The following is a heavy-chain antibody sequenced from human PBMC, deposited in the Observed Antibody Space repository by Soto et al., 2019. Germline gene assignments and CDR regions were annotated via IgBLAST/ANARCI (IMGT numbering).Heavy chain of an antibody. CDR2: ISYDGSNK. D-gene: IGHD6-13*01. J-gene: IGHJ6*02. CDR1: GFTFSSYA. V-gene: IGHV3-30-3*01. CDR3: ARVVGSSWYSDGPDYGMDV. Sequence: QVQLVESGGGVVQPGRSLRLSCAASGFTFSSYAMHWVRQAPGKGLEWVAVISYDGSNKYYADSVKGRFTISRDNSKNTLYLQMNSLRAEDTAVYYCARVVGSSWYSDGPDYGMDVWSQGTTVTVSS.